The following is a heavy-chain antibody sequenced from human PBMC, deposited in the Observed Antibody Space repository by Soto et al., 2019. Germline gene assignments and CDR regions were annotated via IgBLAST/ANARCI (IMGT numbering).Heavy chain of an antibody. Sequence: VRLVQSEAEVKKPGVSVKISCKTSGYTFSSFLITWVRQAPGQGLEWVGRIRVQNGDTRYAQRIQGRVAMTTDTSTSTAYMELRGLTSDATALYYCARDWGGPLGIDFWGQGTLVTVSS. CDR3: ARDWGGPLGIDF. CDR2: IRVQNGDT. V-gene: IGHV1-18*01. CDR1: GYTFSSFL. D-gene: IGHD3-9*01. J-gene: IGHJ4*02.